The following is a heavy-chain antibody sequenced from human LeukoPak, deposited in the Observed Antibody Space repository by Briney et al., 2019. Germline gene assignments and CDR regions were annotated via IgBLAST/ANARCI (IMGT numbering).Heavy chain of an antibody. CDR3: ARGRDGYNYRFFDY. D-gene: IGHD5-24*01. J-gene: IGHJ4*02. CDR1: GGSISSYY. CDR2: IYYSGST. Sequence: KPSETLSLICTVSGGSISSYYWSWIRQPPGKGLEWIGYIYYSGSTYYNPSLKSRVTISVDTSTNQFSLKLRSVTAADTAVYYCARGRDGYNYRFFDYWGQGTLVTVSS. V-gene: IGHV4-59*01.